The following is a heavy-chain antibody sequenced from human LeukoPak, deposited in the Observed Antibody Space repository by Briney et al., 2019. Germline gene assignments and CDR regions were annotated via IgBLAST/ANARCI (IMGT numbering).Heavy chain of an antibody. CDR2: IYPSGST. V-gene: IGHV4-4*07. CDR1: GGSISSYY. Sequence: PSETLSLTCTVSGGSISSYYWSWIRQPAGKGLVWIGRIYPSGSTNYNPSLKSRVTMSVDTSKNQFSLKLTSVTAADTAVYYCARELVAATPTYYYYYMDVWGKGTTVTVSS. CDR3: ARELVAATPTYYYYYMDV. J-gene: IGHJ6*03. D-gene: IGHD2-15*01.